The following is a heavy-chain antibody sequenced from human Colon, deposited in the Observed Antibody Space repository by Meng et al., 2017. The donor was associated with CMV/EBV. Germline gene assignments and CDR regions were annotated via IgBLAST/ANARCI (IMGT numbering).Heavy chain of an antibody. D-gene: IGHD1-26*01. J-gene: IGHJ4*02. Sequence: QGVEFGGDLVHPAGTWSVSGAASGFTVRSTHLSWARQAPGKGLEWVSVIYSGGSTFYADSVKGRFTISRDNSKNPLYLQMNSLSAEDTAVYYCARGYSGTSSWGQGTLVTVSS. CDR3: ARGYSGTSS. CDR1: GFTVRSTH. CDR2: IYSGGST. V-gene: IGHV3-66*01.